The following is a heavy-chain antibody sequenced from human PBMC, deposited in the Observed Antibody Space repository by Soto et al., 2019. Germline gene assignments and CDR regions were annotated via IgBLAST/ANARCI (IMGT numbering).Heavy chain of an antibody. J-gene: IGHJ6*02. D-gene: IGHD6-19*01. V-gene: IGHV3-30*18. Sequence: QVQLVESGGGVVQPGRSLRLSCAASGFTFSSYGMHWVRQAPGKGLEWVAVISYDGSNKYYADSVKGGFTISRDNSKNTLYLQMNSLRAEDTAVYYCAKDLGEAGTVPDYYYYYGMDVWGQGTTVTVSS. CDR3: AKDLGEAGTVPDYYYYYGMDV. CDR2: ISYDGSNK. CDR1: GFTFSSYG.